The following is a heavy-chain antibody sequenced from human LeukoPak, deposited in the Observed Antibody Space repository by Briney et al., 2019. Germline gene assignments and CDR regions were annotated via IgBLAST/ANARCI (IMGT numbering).Heavy chain of an antibody. CDR3: ARGKGLFDY. Sequence: SETLSLTCTVSGGSVSSADYYWTWIRHPPGKALEWIGYIYHTGSNNYKYSLKSRVTISLDTSKNRFSLKLSSVTAADTAVYYCARGKGLFDYWGQGTLVTVSS. J-gene: IGHJ4*02. V-gene: IGHV4-61*03. CDR2: IYHTGSN. CDR1: GGSVSSADYY.